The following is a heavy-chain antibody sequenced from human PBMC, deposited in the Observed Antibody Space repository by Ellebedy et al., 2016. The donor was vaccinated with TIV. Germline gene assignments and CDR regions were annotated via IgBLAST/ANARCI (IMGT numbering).Heavy chain of an antibody. CDR1: GFTFSSYA. V-gene: IGHV3-23*01. CDR2: ISGSGGST. Sequence: GESLKISXAASGFTFSSYAMSWVRQAPGKGLEWVSAISGSGGSTYYADSVKGRFTISRDNSKNTLYLQMNSLRAEDTAVYYCARGGSWYGGNAFDIWGQGTMVTVSS. CDR3: ARGGSWYGGNAFDI. D-gene: IGHD2-15*01. J-gene: IGHJ3*02.